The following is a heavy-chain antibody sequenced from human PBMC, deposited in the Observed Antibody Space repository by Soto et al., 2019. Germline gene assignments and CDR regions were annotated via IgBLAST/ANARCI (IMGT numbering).Heavy chain of an antibody. D-gene: IGHD4-4*01. V-gene: IGHV3-30*18. CDR2: ISYDGSNK. J-gene: IGHJ4*02. CDR3: AKDRDDYSNYGYFDY. CDR1: GFTFSSYG. Sequence: QVQLVESGGGVVQPGRSLRLSCAASGFTFSSYGMHWVRQAPGKGLEWVAVISYDGSNKYYADSVKGRFTISRDNSKNTLYLQMNSLRAEDTAVYYCAKDRDDYSNYGYFDYWGQGTLVTVSS.